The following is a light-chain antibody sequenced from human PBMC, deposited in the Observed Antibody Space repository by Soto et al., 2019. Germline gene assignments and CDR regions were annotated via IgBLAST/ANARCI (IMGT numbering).Light chain of an antibody. Sequence: QSALTQHASVSGSPGQSITISCTGTSSDIGGYKYVSWYQLHPGKAPKLMIYEVTNRPSGVSFRFSGSKSGNTASLTISGLQAEDEADYYCSSYTSSSTLYVFGTGTKLTVL. V-gene: IGLV2-14*01. CDR1: SSDIGGYKY. CDR2: EVT. J-gene: IGLJ1*01. CDR3: SSYTSSSTLYV.